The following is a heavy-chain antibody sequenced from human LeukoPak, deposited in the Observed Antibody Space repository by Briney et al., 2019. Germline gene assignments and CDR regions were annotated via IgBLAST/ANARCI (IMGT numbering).Heavy chain of an antibody. CDR1: GFTVSSNH. V-gene: IGHV3-53*01. CDR2: IFSGGTT. Sequence: GGSLRLSCAASGFTVSSNHMSWVRQAPGKGLVWVSVIFSGGTTYYADSVKGRFTISRDNSKNTLYLQMNSLRADDTAVYYCARFSGYSYGAYFDYWGQGTLVTVSS. J-gene: IGHJ4*02. D-gene: IGHD5-18*01. CDR3: ARFSGYSYGAYFDY.